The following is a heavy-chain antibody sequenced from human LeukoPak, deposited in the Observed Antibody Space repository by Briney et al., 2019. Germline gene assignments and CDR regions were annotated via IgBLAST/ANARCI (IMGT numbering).Heavy chain of an antibody. CDR3: AILESGRYSYCFNY. Sequence: GESLRISSKGAGYTFSSYWISGVCQMPGKGLEWMGRIDPSDSYTNYSPSFQGHVTISADKSISTAYLQWSSLKASDTAMYYCAILESGRYSYCFNYWGQGTLVTVSS. CDR2: IDPSDSYT. V-gene: IGHV5-10-1*01. J-gene: IGHJ4*02. D-gene: IGHD3-3*01. CDR1: GYTFSSYW.